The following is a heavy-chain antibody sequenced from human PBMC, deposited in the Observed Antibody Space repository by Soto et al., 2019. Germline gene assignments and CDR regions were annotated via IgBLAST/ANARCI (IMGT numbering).Heavy chain of an antibody. Sequence: SETLSLTCTVSGGSMNSYDLSWIRQPPGKGLEWIGHIYYSGSTDYNPSLQSRVTISVDTSKNQFSLKLTSVTAADTAVYYCARLDIVVRDAFDIWGQGTMVTVSS. CDR3: ARLDIVVRDAFDI. J-gene: IGHJ3*02. V-gene: IGHV4-59*08. CDR1: GGSMNSYD. D-gene: IGHD2-21*01. CDR2: IYYSGST.